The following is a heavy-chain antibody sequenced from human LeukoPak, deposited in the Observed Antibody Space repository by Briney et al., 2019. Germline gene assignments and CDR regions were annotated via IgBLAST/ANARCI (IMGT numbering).Heavy chain of an antibody. Sequence: TGGSLRLSCAASGFTFSSYWMSWVRQAPGKELEWVANIKQDGNKENHVDSVKGRFTISRDNAKNSLFLQMNSLRAEDTAVYYCARDVSGGTLDYWGQGTLVTVSS. CDR3: ARDVSGGTLDY. V-gene: IGHV3-7*01. D-gene: IGHD3-16*01. CDR2: IKQDGNKE. CDR1: GFTFSSYW. J-gene: IGHJ4*02.